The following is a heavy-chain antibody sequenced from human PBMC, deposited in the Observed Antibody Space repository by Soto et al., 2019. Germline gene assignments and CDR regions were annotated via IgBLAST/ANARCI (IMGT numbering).Heavy chain of an antibody. CDR2: INHSGST. Sequence: QVQLQQWGAGLLKPSETLSLTCAVYGGSFSGYYWSWIRQPPGKGLEWIGEINHSGSTNCNPSLKIRVSVSVDTYKDQFSLKMSSGTGADTAVYYCARGPLYYAFWSGYLDWYFDLWGRGTLVTVSS. CDR1: GGSFSGYY. D-gene: IGHD3-3*01. CDR3: ARGPLYYAFWSGYLDWYFDL. V-gene: IGHV4-34*01. J-gene: IGHJ2*01.